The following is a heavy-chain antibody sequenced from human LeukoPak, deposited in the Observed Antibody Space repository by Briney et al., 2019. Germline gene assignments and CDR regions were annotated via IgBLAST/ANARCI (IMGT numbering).Heavy chain of an antibody. J-gene: IGHJ4*02. CDR1: GGSFSGYY. CDR3: ARAYYYDSSDYYY. D-gene: IGHD3-22*01. Sequence: PSETLSLTCAVYGGSFSGYYWSWIRQPPGKGLEWIGEINHSGSTNYNPSLKSRVTISVDTSKNQFSLKLSSVTAADTAVYYCARAYYYDSSDYYYWGQGTLVTVSS. CDR2: INHSGST. V-gene: IGHV4-34*01.